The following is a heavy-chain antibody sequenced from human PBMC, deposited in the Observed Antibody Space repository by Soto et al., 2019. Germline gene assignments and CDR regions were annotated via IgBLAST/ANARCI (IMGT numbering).Heavy chain of an antibody. CDR3: ARTWRYGYGSLLGSPNYYGMDV. V-gene: IGHV4-59*01. CDR1: GGSISSYY. J-gene: IGHJ6*02. CDR2: IYYSGST. D-gene: IGHD5-18*01. Sequence: PSETLSLTCTVSGGSISSYYWSWIRQPPGKGLEWIGYIYYSGSTNYNPSLKSRVTISVDTSKNQFSLKLSSVTAADTAVYYCARTWRYGYGSLLGSPNYYGMDVWGQGTTVTVSS.